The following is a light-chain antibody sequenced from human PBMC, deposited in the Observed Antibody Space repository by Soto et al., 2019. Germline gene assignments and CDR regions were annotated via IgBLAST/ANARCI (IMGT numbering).Light chain of an antibody. Sequence: DIPMTQSPSSVSASVGDTVTITCRASQGVSYRLAWYQQKPGKAPNLLIYSISSLYSGVPSRFSGSGSGTDFTLTISSLQPEDFATYYCQQANTFPNTFGQGTKVEI. CDR1: QGVSYR. J-gene: IGKJ2*01. CDR2: SIS. V-gene: IGKV1-12*01. CDR3: QQANTFPNT.